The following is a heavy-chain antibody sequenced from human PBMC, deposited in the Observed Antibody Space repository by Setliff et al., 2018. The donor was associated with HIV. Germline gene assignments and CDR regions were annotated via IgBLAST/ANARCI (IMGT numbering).Heavy chain of an antibody. CDR3: VRLNRGSTWSIASDRGFFDP. Sequence: GESLKISCKASGYTFTHYWIGWVRQMPGKGLEWKGFVYPGDSDSRYSPSLQGQVTISADTSLKTAHLQWSSLKASDTATYFCVRLNRGSTWSIASDRGFFDPWGQGTLVTVSS. V-gene: IGHV5-51*01. J-gene: IGHJ5*02. CDR2: VYPGDSDS. D-gene: IGHD3-10*01. CDR1: GYTFTHYW.